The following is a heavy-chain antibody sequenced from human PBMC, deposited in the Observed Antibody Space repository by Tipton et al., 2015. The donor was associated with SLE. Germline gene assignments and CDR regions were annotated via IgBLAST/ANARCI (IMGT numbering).Heavy chain of an antibody. J-gene: IGHJ1*01. D-gene: IGHD6-6*01. CDR3: ARAYSSLGAEYFQH. CDR2: IYYSGST. V-gene: IGHV4-59*12. Sequence: TLSLTCTVSGGSISSYYWSWIRQPPGKGLEWIGYIYYSGSTNYNPSLKSRVTISVDTSKNQSSLKLSSVTAADTAVYYCARAYSSLGAEYFQHWGQGTLVTVSS. CDR1: GGSISSYY.